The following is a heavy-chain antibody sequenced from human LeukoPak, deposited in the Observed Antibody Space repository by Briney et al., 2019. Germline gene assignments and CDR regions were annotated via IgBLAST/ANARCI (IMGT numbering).Heavy chain of an antibody. Sequence: GGSLRLSCAASGFTFSSYAMSWVRQAPGKGLELVSAISGGGGSTYYADSVKGRFTISRDNSKNTLYLQMNSLRAEDTAVYYCAKSANSYSGYFGYWGQGTLVTVSS. V-gene: IGHV3-23*01. CDR1: GFTFSSYA. J-gene: IGHJ4*02. D-gene: IGHD5-12*01. CDR2: ISGGGGST. CDR3: AKSANSYSGYFGY.